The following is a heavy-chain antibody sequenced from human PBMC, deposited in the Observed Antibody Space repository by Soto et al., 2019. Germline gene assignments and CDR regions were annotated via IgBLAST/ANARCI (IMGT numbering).Heavy chain of an antibody. CDR1: GYRFETYA. V-gene: IGHV1-18*01. D-gene: IGHD3-3*01. CDR2: ISSYNIDT. CDR3: ARGHGVIIGAMDV. Sequence: ASVKVSCQSSGYRFETYAMSWVRQAPGQGLEWMGWISSYNIDTYYSPKFQDRVTMTKDTSTGTEYMELRSLRSDDTAVYYCARGHGVIIGAMDVWGQGTTVTSP. J-gene: IGHJ6*02.